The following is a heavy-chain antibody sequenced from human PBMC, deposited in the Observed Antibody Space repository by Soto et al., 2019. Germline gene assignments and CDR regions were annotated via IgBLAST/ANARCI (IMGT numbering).Heavy chain of an antibody. CDR2: IRSKANNYAT. V-gene: IGHV3-73*01. Sequence: GGSLRLSCAASGSSFSGSAMHWVRQASGKGLEWVGRIRSKANNYATEYAASVKGRFTISRDDSKNTAYLQMNSLKTEDTAVYYCISRARIRKVIDYWGQGTLVTVSS. CDR3: ISRARIRKVIDY. J-gene: IGHJ4*02. D-gene: IGHD3-3*02. CDR1: GSSFSGSA.